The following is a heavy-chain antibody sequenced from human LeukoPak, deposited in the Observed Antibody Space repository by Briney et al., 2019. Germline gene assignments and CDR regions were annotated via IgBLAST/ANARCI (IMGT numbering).Heavy chain of an antibody. CDR1: GGSISSGNYY. D-gene: IGHD6-6*01. J-gene: IGHJ4*02. CDR2: IYYSGTT. CDR3: ASTIAARRGNFDY. Sequence: SETLSLTCTVSGGSISSGNYYWSWIRQPPGKGLEWIGYIYYSGTTYYNPSLKSRVTISVDTSKNQFSLKLTSVTAADTAVYYCASTIAARRGNFDYWGQGTLVTVSS. V-gene: IGHV4-30-4*02.